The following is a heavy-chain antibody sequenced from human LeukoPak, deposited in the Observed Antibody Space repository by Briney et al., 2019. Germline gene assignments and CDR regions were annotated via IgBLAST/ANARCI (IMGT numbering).Heavy chain of an antibody. V-gene: IGHV3-53*05. CDR3: ARDKGTSYLSSFDY. Sequence: GGSLRLSCGASGFTVSNNYMTWVRQAPGKGLEWVSIIYSDGSTYYADSVKGRFTISRDNSKNTLYLQMNSLRAADTAVYYCARDKGTSYLSSFDYWGQGTLVTVSS. J-gene: IGHJ4*02. D-gene: IGHD6-6*01. CDR2: IYSDGST. CDR1: GFTVSNNY.